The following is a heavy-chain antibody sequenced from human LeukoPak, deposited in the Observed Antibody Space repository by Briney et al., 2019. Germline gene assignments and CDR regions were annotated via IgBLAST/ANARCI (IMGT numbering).Heavy chain of an antibody. CDR1: GYTFTSYG. Sequence: GASVKVSCKASGYTFTSYGISWVRQAPGQGLERLGWISAYNGNTNYAQKLQGRVTMTTDTSTSTAYMELRSLRSDDTAVYYCARASTMITFGGVIVPGGDYWGQGTLVTVSS. V-gene: IGHV1-18*01. CDR3: ARASTMITFGGVIVPGGDY. CDR2: ISAYNGNT. D-gene: IGHD3-16*02. J-gene: IGHJ4*02.